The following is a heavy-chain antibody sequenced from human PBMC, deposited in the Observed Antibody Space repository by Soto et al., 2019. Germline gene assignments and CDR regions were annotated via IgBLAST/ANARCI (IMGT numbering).Heavy chain of an antibody. V-gene: IGHV3-11*01. CDR3: ARPQNYCSSSSWSGLRQFDP. J-gene: IGHJ5*02. CDR1: GFSVSDYY. D-gene: IGHD2-2*01. Sequence: QVQLVESGGGLVKPGGSLRLSCAASGFSVSDYYMSWIRQAPGKGLEWVSYISISGGTIYYADSVKGRFAISRDNAKNSLYLQMNSLRAEDTAVYYCARPQNYCSSSSWSGLRQFDPWGQGTLVTVSS. CDR2: ISISGGTI.